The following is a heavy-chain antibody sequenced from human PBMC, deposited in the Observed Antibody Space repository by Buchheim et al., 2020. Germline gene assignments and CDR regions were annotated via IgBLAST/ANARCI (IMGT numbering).Heavy chain of an antibody. J-gene: IGHJ3*02. Sequence: QVQLVQSGAEVKKPGASVKVSCEASGYTFVNYYIHWVRQAPGQGLEWVGIINPSSGDTNNARPFQGRVTMTRDTSTSTAYMELSSLRSDDTAVFYCARPLFDNRDDTFDIWGQGT. D-gene: IGHD3-22*01. V-gene: IGHV1-46*01. CDR2: INPSSGDT. CDR1: GYTFVNYY. CDR3: ARPLFDNRDDTFDI.